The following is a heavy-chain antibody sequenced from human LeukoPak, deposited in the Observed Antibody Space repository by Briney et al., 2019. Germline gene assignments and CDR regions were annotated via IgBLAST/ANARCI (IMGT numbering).Heavy chain of an antibody. Sequence: ASVKVSCKASGYTFTGYYMHWVRQAPGQGLEWMGWINPNSGGTNYAQKFQGRVTMTRDTSINTAYMELSRLRYDDTAVYYCASGREYYGSGSHDDAFDIWGQGTMVTVSS. CDR1: GYTFTGYY. CDR3: ASGREYYGSGSHDDAFDI. J-gene: IGHJ3*02. D-gene: IGHD3-10*01. V-gene: IGHV1-2*02. CDR2: INPNSGGT.